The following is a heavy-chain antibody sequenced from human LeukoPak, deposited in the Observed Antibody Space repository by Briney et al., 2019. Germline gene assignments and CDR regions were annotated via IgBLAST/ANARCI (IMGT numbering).Heavy chain of an antibody. D-gene: IGHD3-9*01. Sequence: QPGGSLRLSCAASGFTFSSYAMSWVRQAPGKGLEWVSAISGSGGSTYYADSVKGRFTISRDNSKSTLYLQMNSLRAEDTAVYYCAKWGDYDVLTGYYVSDFWGQGTLVTVSS. J-gene: IGHJ4*02. CDR2: ISGSGGST. CDR1: GFTFSSYA. V-gene: IGHV3-23*01. CDR3: AKWGDYDVLTGYYVSDF.